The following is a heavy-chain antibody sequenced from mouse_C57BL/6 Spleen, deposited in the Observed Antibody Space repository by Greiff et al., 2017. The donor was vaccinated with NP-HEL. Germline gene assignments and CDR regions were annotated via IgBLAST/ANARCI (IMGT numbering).Heavy chain of an antibody. Sequence: EVKLMESGGGLVKPGGSLKLSCAASGFTFSDYGMHWVRQAPEKGLEWVAYISSGSSTIYYADTVKGRFTISRDNAKNTLFLQMTSLRSEDTAMYYCARPYYGSSYEAYWGQGTLVTVSA. V-gene: IGHV5-17*01. J-gene: IGHJ3*01. CDR1: GFTFSDYG. CDR2: ISSGSSTI. D-gene: IGHD1-1*01. CDR3: ARPYYGSSYEAY.